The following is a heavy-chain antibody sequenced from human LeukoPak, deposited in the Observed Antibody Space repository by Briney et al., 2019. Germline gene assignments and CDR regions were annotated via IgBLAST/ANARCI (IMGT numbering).Heavy chain of an antibody. J-gene: IGHJ4*02. CDR1: GFTFSNYV. CDR3: VKDGRRSPPC. Sequence: GGSLRLSCAASGFTFSNYVMSWVRQAPGKGPEWVSGINGGGGSTFYAESVTGRFTISRDNSKNTLFLQMNTLRAEDTAVYYCVKDGRRSPPCWGQGTLVAVSS. D-gene: IGHD2-15*01. V-gene: IGHV3-23*01. CDR2: INGGGGST.